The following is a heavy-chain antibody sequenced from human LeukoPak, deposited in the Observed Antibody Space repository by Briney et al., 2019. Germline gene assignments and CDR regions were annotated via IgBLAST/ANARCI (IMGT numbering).Heavy chain of an antibody. CDR3: ARSAHYYYDSANYGVAFDV. D-gene: IGHD3-22*01. CDR2: IFYTGST. V-gene: IGHV4-59*01. CDR1: GGSISSYY. Sequence: SETLSLTCIVSGGSISSYYWSWIRQPPGKGLEWIGNIFYTGSTKYNPSLKSRVTISVDTSKNQFSLKLSSVTAADTAMYYCARSAHYYYDSANYGVAFDVWGQGTMVTVSS. J-gene: IGHJ3*01.